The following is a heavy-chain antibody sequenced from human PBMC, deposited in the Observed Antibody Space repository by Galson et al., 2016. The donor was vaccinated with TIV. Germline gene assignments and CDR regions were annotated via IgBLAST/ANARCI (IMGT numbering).Heavy chain of an antibody. D-gene: IGHD2-21*01. V-gene: IGHV1-69*04. J-gene: IGHJ6*03. Sequence: SVKVSCKASGDTFSSLSIIWVRQAPGQGLEWMGRIIPTLSLADYAQKFQGRVTITADRSTSTVYMELSSLRSDDAAVYYCAKEKVWGGRESGTEANPYSFFMDVWGKGTTVTISS. CDR1: GDTFSSLS. CDR2: IIPTLSLA. CDR3: AKEKVWGGRESGTEANPYSFFMDV.